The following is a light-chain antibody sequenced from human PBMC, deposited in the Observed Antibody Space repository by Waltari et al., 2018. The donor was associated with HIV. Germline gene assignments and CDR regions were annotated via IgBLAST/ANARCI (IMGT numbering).Light chain of an antibody. CDR3: SSYTTISTLV. Sequence: QSALTQPASVSGSPGQSITISCTGTSSDVGAHNQVSCFQHYPGRAPKLILFEVKNRRSGVSRRFSGSKSGNTASLTSSGLQAEDEADYYCSSYTTISTLVFGGGTKLTVL. CDR2: EVK. J-gene: IGLJ2*01. V-gene: IGLV2-14*01. CDR1: SSDVGAHNQ.